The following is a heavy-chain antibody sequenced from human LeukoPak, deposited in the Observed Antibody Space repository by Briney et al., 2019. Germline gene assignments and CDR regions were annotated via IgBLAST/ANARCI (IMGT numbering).Heavy chain of an antibody. CDR1: LGALSVYNT. CDR3: AKQPRGTAGFDI. D-gene: IGHD6-13*01. V-gene: IGHV4-59*08. CDR2: IYFSGGNT. Sequence: SETLSLTCAVSLGALSVYNTRSGLQPPGKELEWIGYIYFSGGNTNYNPSFKSRVTILVDTSKNQFFLRLNSVTAADTAVYYCAKQPRGTAGFDIRGQGTVVTVSS. J-gene: IGHJ3*02.